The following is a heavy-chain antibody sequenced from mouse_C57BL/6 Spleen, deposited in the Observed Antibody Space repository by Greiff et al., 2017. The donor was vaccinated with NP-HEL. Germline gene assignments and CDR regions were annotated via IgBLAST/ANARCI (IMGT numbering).Heavy chain of an antibody. V-gene: IGHV1-69*01. D-gene: IGHD1-1*01. CDR1: GYTFTSYW. CDR2: IDPSDSYT. Sequence: QVQLQQPEAELVMPGASVKLSCKASGYTFTSYWMHWVKQRPGQGLEWIGEIDPSDSYTNYNQKFKGKSTLTVDKSSSTAYMQLSSLTSEDSAVYYCARRGYGSLYAMDYWGQGTSVTVSS. J-gene: IGHJ4*01. CDR3: ARRGYGSLYAMDY.